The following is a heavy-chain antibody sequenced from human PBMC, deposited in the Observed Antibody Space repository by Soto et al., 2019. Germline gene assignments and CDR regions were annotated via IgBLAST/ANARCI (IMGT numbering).Heavy chain of an antibody. CDR1: GFTFSNAW. D-gene: IGHD3-10*01. J-gene: IGHJ4*02. Sequence: EVQLVESGGGLVKPGGSLRLSCAASGFTFSNAWMNWVRQAPGKGLEWVGRIKSKTDGGTTDYAAPVKGRFTISRDESKNTLYLQMNSLKTEDTAVYYCTTDAVLWGGFDYWGQGTLVTVSS. V-gene: IGHV3-15*07. CDR3: TTDAVLWGGFDY. CDR2: IKSKTDGGTT.